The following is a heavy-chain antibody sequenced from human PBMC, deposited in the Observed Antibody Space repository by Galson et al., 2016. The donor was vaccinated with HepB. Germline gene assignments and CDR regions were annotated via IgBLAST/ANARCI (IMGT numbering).Heavy chain of an antibody. Sequence: SVKVSCKASGYSFVSYNINWVRQATGQGPEWMGWMNPSSGTTGYAQNFQGRVTMTRDTSISTAYMELSSLRSEDTAVYYCARGPAADTGLRDSWGQGTLVTVSS. CDR3: ARGPAADTGLRDS. CDR1: GYSFVSYN. V-gene: IGHV1-8*01. J-gene: IGHJ4*02. CDR2: MNPSSGTT. D-gene: IGHD6-13*01.